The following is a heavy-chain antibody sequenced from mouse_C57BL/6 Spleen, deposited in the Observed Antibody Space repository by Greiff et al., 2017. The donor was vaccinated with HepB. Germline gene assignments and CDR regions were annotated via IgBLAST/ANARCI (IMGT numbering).Heavy chain of an antibody. CDR3: ASPGDYYGSSYVNWYFDV. Sequence: QVQLKESGPELVKPGASVKISCKASGYAFSSSWMNWVKQRPGKGLEWIGRIYPGDGDTNYNGKFKGKATLTADKSSSTAYMQLSSLTSEDSAVYFCASPGDYYGSSYVNWYFDVWGTGTTVTVSS. V-gene: IGHV1-82*01. D-gene: IGHD1-1*01. J-gene: IGHJ1*03. CDR2: IYPGDGDT. CDR1: GYAFSSSW.